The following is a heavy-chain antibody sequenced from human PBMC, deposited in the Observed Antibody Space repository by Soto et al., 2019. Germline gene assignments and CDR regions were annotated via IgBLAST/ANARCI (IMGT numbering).Heavy chain of an antibody. CDR1: GFTIGDYA. V-gene: IGHV3-49*04. J-gene: IGHJ4*02. CDR2: IRSKVYGGTT. D-gene: IGHD3-3*01. Sequence: GGSLRLSCATSGFTIGDYALSWVRQAPGKGLEWVGFIRSKVYGGTTEFAASVEGRFRISRDEFRGIAYLEMNSLNTEDTAVYYCSRILGDGYRYGPSDYWGQGTLVTVSS. CDR3: SRILGDGYRYGPSDY.